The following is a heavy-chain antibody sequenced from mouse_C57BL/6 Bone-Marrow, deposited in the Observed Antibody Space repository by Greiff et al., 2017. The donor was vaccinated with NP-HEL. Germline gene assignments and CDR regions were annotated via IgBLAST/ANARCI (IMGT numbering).Heavy chain of an antibody. J-gene: IGHJ4*01. Sequence: QVTLKESGPGILQSSQTLSLTCSFSGFSLSTSGMGVSWIRQPSGKGLEWLAHIYWDDDKRYNPSLKSRLTISKDTSRNQVFLKITSVDTADTATYYCARRAPFYTTGGAMDYWGQGTSVTVSS. CDR3: ARRAPFYTTGGAMDY. CDR1: GFSLSTSGMG. V-gene: IGHV8-12*01. D-gene: IGHD1-1*01. CDR2: IYWDDDK.